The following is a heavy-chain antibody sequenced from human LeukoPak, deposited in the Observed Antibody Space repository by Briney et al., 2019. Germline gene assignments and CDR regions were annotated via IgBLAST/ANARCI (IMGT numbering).Heavy chain of an antibody. D-gene: IGHD6-6*01. V-gene: IGHV5-51*01. CDR2: IYPGDSDT. J-gene: IGHJ4*02. CDR3: AREGRSSSPMDY. Sequence: GESLKISCKGSGYSFNTYWIGWVRQMPGKGLEWMGIIYPGDSDTRYSPSFQGQVTISADKSLCTAYLQWGSLKASDTAMYYCAREGRSSSPMDYWGQGTLVTVSS. CDR1: GYSFNTYW.